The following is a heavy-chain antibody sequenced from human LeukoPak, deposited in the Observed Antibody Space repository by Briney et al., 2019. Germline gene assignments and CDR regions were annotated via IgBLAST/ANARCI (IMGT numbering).Heavy chain of an antibody. V-gene: IGHV4-39*07. J-gene: IGHJ3*02. D-gene: IGHD4-17*01. Sequence: SETLSLTCTVSGGSISSSSYYWGWIRQPPGKGLEWIGEINHSGSTNYNPSLKSRVTISVDTSKNQFSLKLSSVTAADTAVYYCARPMTTVTTDDAFDIWGQGTMVTASS. CDR1: GGSISSSSYY. CDR3: ARPMTTVTTDDAFDI. CDR2: INHSGST.